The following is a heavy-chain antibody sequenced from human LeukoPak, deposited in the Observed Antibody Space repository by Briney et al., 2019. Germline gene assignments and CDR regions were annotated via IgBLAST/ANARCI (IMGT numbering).Heavy chain of an antibody. CDR1: GGSFSGYY. Sequence: SETLSLTCAVYGGSFSGYYWSWIRRPPGKGLEWIGEINHSGSTNYNPSLKSRVTISVDTSKNQFSLKLSSVTAADTAVYYCARGLNGMRDYWGQGTLVTVSS. CDR2: INHSGST. V-gene: IGHV4-34*01. D-gene: IGHD2-8*01. J-gene: IGHJ4*02. CDR3: ARGLNGMRDY.